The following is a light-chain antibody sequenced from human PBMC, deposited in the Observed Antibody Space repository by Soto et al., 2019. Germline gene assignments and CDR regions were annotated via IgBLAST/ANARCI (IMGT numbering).Light chain of an antibody. J-gene: IGKJ3*01. CDR1: QGISSY. V-gene: IGKV1-8*01. CDR2: AAS. Sequence: AIRMTQSPSPFSASTGDRVTITCRASQGISSYLAWYQQKPGKAPKLLIYAASTLQSGVPSRFSGSASGTDFTLTIIFLQAEELAHYYRQQYDSYPRTFGPGTKVDIK. CDR3: QQYDSYPRT.